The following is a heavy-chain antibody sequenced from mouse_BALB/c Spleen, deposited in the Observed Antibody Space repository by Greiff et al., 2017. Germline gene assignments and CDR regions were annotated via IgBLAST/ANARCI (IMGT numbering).Heavy chain of an antibody. Sequence: QVHVKQSGAELVRPGVSVKISCKGSGYTFTDYAMHWVKQSHAKSLEWIGVISTYYGDASYNQKFKGKATMTVDKSSSTAYMELARLTSEDSAIYYCARKGGYFDYWGQGTTLTVSS. CDR3: ARKGGYFDY. CDR1: GYTFTDYA. CDR2: ISTYYGDA. J-gene: IGHJ2*01. D-gene: IGHD3-3*01. V-gene: IGHV1S137*01.